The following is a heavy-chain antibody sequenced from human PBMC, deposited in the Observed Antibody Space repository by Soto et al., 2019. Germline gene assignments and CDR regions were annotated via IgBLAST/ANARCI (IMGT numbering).Heavy chain of an antibody. CDR2: IYYSGST. CDR1: GGSISSYY. V-gene: IGHV4-59*01. D-gene: IGHD3-22*01. J-gene: IGHJ4*02. CDR3: ARGRVNYYDSSGYPIFDY. Sequence: PSETLSLTCTVSGGSISSYYWSWIRQPPGKGLEWIGYIYYSGSTNYNPSLKSRVTISVDTSKNQFSLKLSSVTAADTAVYYCARGRVNYYDSSGYPIFDYWGQGTLVTVSS.